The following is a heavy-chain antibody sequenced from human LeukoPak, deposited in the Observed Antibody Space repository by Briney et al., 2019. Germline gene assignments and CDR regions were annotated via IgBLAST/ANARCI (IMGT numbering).Heavy chain of an antibody. D-gene: IGHD1-26*01. Sequence: SETLSLTCTVSGGSISSSSYYWGWIRQPPGKGLEWIGGIYYSGSTYYNPSLKSRVTISVDTSKNQFSLKLSSVTAADTAVYYCARVSIVGVPLDYFDYWGQGTLVTVSS. V-gene: IGHV4-39*01. CDR1: GGSISSSSYY. CDR3: ARVSIVGVPLDYFDY. J-gene: IGHJ4*02. CDR2: IYYSGST.